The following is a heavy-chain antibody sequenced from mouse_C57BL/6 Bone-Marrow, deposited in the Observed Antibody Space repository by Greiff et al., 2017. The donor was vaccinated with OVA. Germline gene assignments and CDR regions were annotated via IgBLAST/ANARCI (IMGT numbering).Heavy chain of an antibody. CDR2: ISDGGSYT. J-gene: IGHJ3*01. CDR1: GFTFSSYA. D-gene: IGHD2-1*01. CDR3: ARIYYCNYDWFAY. Sequence: EVKLVESGGGLVKPGGSLKLSCAASGFTFSSYAMSWVRQTPEKRLEWVATISDGGSYTYYPDNVKGRFTISRDNAKNNLYLQMSHLKSEDTAMYYCARIYYCNYDWFAYWGQGTLVTVSA. V-gene: IGHV5-4*03.